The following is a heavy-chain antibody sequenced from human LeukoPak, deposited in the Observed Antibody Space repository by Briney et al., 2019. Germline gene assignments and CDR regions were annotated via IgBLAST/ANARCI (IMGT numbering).Heavy chain of an antibody. CDR1: GGSISSGGYS. D-gene: IGHD3-22*01. V-gene: IGHV4-30-2*01. J-gene: IGHJ4*02. CDR2: IYHSGST. CDR3: ARAVSITMIVD. Sequence: TLSLTCAVSGGSISSGGYSWSWIRQPPGKGLEWIGYIYHSGSTYYNPSLKSRVTISVDRSKNQFSLKLSSVTTADTAVYYCARAVSITMIVDWGQGTLVTVSS.